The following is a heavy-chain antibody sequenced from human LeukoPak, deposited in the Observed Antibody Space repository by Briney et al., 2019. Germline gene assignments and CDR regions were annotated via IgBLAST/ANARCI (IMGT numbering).Heavy chain of an antibody. J-gene: IGHJ4*02. Sequence: PSETLSLTCTASGGSISSSSYYWSWIRQPPGKGLEWIGEINHSGSTNYNPSLKSRVTISVDTSKNQFSLKLSSVTAADTAVYYCARGGGETGTTFDYWGQGTLVTVSS. V-gene: IGHV4-39*07. CDR1: GGSISSSSYY. CDR3: ARGGGETGTTFDY. D-gene: IGHD1-7*01. CDR2: INHSGST.